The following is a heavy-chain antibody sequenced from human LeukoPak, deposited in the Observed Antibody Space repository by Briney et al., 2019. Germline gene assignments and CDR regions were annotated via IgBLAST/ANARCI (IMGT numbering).Heavy chain of an antibody. CDR2: INHSGST. D-gene: IGHD2-2*01. CDR1: GGSFSGFH. V-gene: IGHV4-34*01. CDR3: ARGGGCSSTSCYYVDY. Sequence: SETLSLTCAVYGGSFSGFHWSWIRQPPGKGLEWIGEINHSGSTNYNPSLKSRVTISVDRSKNQFALKLSSVTAADTAVYYSARGGGCSSTSCYYVDYWGQGTLVTVSS. J-gene: IGHJ4*02.